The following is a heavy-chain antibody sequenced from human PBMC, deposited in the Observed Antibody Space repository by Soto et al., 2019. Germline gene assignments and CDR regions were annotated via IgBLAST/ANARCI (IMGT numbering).Heavy chain of an antibody. CDR2: IYPGDSDT. V-gene: IGHV5-51*01. J-gene: IGHJ6*02. Sequence: GESLKISCKGSGYTFSGFWIGWVRQLPGKGREWMGIIYPGDSDTRYSPSFQGQVTISADKSISTAYLQWSSLKASDTAMYYCVRHLGEQLVKRPYYYYGMDVWGQGTTVTVSS. CDR1: GYTFSGFW. CDR3: VRHLGEQLVKRPYYYYGMDV. D-gene: IGHD6-13*01.